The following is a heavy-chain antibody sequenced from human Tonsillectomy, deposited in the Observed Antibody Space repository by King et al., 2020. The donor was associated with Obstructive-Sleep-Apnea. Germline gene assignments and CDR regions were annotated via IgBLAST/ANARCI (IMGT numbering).Heavy chain of an antibody. CDR3: AREKGGMFDP. Sequence: VQLVESGGGLVQPGGSLRLSCAASGFTVSNSYMNWVRQAPGKGLEWVSVIYSGGETYYTDSVKGRFTISRDNSKNTLYLQMNSLRAEDTAVYYCAREKGGMFDPWGQGTLVTVSS. CDR1: GFTVSNSY. J-gene: IGHJ5*02. D-gene: IGHD3-16*01. CDR2: IYSGGET. V-gene: IGHV3-66*01.